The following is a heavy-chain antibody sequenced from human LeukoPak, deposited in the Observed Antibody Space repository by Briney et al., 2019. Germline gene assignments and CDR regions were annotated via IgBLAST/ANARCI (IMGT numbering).Heavy chain of an antibody. J-gene: IGHJ4*02. D-gene: IGHD3-22*01. V-gene: IGHV1-24*01. CDR1: GYTLTELS. Sequence: ASVKVSCKVSGYTLTELSMHWVRQAPGKGLEWRGGFDPEDGETIYAQKFQGRVTMTTDTSTSTAHMELRSLRSDDTAVYYCARGDRGYYYDSSGYYFSFWGQGTLVTVSS. CDR3: ARGDRGYYYDSSGYYFSF. CDR2: FDPEDGET.